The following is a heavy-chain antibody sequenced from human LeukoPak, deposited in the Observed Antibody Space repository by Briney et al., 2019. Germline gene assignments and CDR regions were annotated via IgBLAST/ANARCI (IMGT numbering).Heavy chain of an antibody. Sequence: GESLQISCKGSGYSFTSYWMSWVRQMPGQGLEWMWRIDPSDSYTNYRPSFQGHVTISADKSIRTAYLQWSSLKASDTAMYYCAREPLSCGGDCYSNYWGQGTLVTVSS. D-gene: IGHD2-21*02. CDR1: GYSFTSYW. J-gene: IGHJ4*02. CDR3: AREPLSCGGDCYSNY. CDR2: IDPSDSYT. V-gene: IGHV5-10-1*01.